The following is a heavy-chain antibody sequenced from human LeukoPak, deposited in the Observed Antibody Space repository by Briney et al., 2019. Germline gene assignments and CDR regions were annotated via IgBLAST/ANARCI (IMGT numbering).Heavy chain of an antibody. CDR2: ISAYNGNT. Sequence: ASVKVSCKASGYTFTSYGISWVRQAPGQGLEWMGWISAYNGNTNYAQKLQGRVTMTTDTSTSTAYMELRSLRSDDTAVYYRARDVFLDYYDSSGYLDYWGQGTLVTVSS. J-gene: IGHJ4*02. CDR3: ARDVFLDYYDSSGYLDY. D-gene: IGHD3-22*01. V-gene: IGHV1-18*01. CDR1: GYTFTSYG.